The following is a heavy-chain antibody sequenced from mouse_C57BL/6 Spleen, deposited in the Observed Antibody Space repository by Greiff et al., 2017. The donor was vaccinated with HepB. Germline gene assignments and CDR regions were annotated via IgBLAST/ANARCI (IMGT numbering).Heavy chain of an antibody. D-gene: IGHD1-1*01. Sequence: EVQLQQSGPELVKPGASVKISCKASGYTFTDYYMNWVKQSHGKSLEWIGDINPNNGGTSYNQKLKGKATLTVAKSSSTAYMELRSLTSEDSAVYYGARWITTVVATVPYWYFDVWGTGTTVTVSS. CDR1: GYTFTDYY. V-gene: IGHV1-26*01. CDR2: INPNNGGT. J-gene: IGHJ1*03. CDR3: ARWITTVVATVPYWYFDV.